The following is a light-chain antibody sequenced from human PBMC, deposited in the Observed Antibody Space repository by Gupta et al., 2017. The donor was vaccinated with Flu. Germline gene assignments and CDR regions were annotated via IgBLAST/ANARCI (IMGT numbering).Light chain of an antibody. V-gene: IGKV1-5*03. CDR2: KAS. CDR1: QSFSTY. J-gene: IGKJ4*01. CDR3: QQYKSYPLT. Sequence: EIQMTQSPSPLSASVGDRVTITCRASQSFSTYLAWYQQKPGKAPRLLIYKASNLESGVPSRFSASGSGTEFTLTISSLQPDDFATYYCQQYKSYPLTFGGGTKVEIK.